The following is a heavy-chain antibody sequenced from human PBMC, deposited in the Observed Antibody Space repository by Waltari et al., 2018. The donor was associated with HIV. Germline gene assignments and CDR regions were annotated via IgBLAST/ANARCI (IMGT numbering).Heavy chain of an antibody. D-gene: IGHD3-10*01. Sequence: EVQLVESGGGLVQPGGSLRLSCAASGFTFSSYWMRRVRQAPGKGREGVANIKQDGSEKYYVDSVNGQFTISRDNAENSLYLQMNSLRAEDTAVYYCARGGFYGSGSKVNWGQGTLVTVSS. CDR3: ARGGFYGSGSKVN. CDR2: IKQDGSEK. CDR1: GFTFSSYW. V-gene: IGHV3-7*04. J-gene: IGHJ4*02.